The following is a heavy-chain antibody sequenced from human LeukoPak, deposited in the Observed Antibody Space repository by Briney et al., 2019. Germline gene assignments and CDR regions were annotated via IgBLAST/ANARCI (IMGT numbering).Heavy chain of an antibody. CDR1: GDSISSGTYF. Sequence: PSETLSLTCTVSGDSISSGTYFWGWVRQPPGKGLEWIANIHHSGRTSYKPSLKRRVTISVDTSKNQFSLKLNSVTAADTAFYFCAREVNWFGNFAISEKFNWFDPWGQGTLVTVSS. CDR2: IHHSGRT. CDR3: AREVNWFGNFAISEKFNWFDP. V-gene: IGHV4-39*07. D-gene: IGHD3-10*01. J-gene: IGHJ5*02.